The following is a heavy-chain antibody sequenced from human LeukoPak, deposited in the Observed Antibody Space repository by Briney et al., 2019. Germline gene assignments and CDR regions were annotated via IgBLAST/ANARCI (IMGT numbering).Heavy chain of an antibody. CDR2: INHSGST. V-gene: IGHV4-34*01. Sequence: SETLSLACAVYGGSFSGYYWSWIRQPPGKGLEWIGEINHSGSTNYNPSLKSRVTISVDTSKNQFSLKLSSVTAADTAVYYCPALVVTATRDYWGQGTLVTVSS. CDR1: GGSFSGYY. J-gene: IGHJ4*02. D-gene: IGHD2-21*02. CDR3: PALVVTATRDY.